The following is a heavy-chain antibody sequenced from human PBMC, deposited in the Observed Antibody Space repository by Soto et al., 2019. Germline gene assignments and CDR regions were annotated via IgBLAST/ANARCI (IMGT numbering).Heavy chain of an antibody. J-gene: IGHJ6*02. CDR2: IYSGGST. V-gene: IGHV3-66*01. Sequence: EVQLVESGGGLVQPGGSLRLSCAASGFTVSSNYMSWVRQAPGKGLEWVSVIYSGGSTYYADSVKGRFTISRDNSKNTLYLQMNSLRTEDTAVYYCARDRIPTGMDVWGQGTTVTVSS. CDR3: ARDRIPTGMDV. CDR1: GFTVSSNY.